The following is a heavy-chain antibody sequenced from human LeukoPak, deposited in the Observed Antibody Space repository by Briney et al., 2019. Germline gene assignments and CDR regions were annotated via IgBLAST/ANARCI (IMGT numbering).Heavy chain of an antibody. CDR1: GGTFSSYA. V-gene: IGHV1-69*04. CDR3: ARFSYGSGSYHYDY. J-gene: IGHJ4*02. Sequence: ASVKVSCKASGGTFSSYAISWVRQVPGQGLEWMGRIIPILGIANYAQKFQGRVTITADKSTSTAYMELSSLRSEDTAVYYCARFSYGSGSYHYDYWGQGTLVTVSS. CDR2: IIPILGIA. D-gene: IGHD3-10*01.